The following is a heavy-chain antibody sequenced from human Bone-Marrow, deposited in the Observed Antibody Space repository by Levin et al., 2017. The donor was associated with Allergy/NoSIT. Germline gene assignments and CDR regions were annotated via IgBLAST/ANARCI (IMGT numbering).Heavy chain of an antibody. Sequence: LGESLKISCEGSGYTFIHYWIGWVRQMPGKGLEWMGIIYPDDSDTQYTPSFQGQVTISVDKSISTAYLQWSSLRASDSAMYYCARHRSYFDHTDAFDIWGQGTMVTVSS. D-gene: IGHD3-22*01. J-gene: IGHJ3*02. CDR3: ARHRSYFDHTDAFDI. V-gene: IGHV5-51*01. CDR1: GYTFIHYW. CDR2: IYPDDSDT.